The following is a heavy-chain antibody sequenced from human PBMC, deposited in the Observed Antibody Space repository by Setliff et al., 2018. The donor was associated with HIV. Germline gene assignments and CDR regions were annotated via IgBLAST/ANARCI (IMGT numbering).Heavy chain of an antibody. J-gene: IGHJ6*03. CDR1: GESLAGSRYS. V-gene: IGHV4-39*01. CDR3: ARLGDNSDWRSNYFFHYMDV. CDR2: LFHTGSS. D-gene: IGHD3-22*01. Sequence: PSETLSLTCTVSGESLAGSRYSWGWVRQSPGQGLEWLGNLFHTGSSYFNPSLKSRLTMSVDTSKDQFPLSLISMTAADSAVYYCARLGDNSDWRSNYFFHYMDVWGKGVTVTVSS.